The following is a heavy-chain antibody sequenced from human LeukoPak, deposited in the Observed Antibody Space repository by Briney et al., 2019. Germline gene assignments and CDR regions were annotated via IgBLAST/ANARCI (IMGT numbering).Heavy chain of an antibody. CDR2: INHSGST. V-gene: IGHV4-34*01. D-gene: IGHD2-2*01. Sequence: SETLSLTCAVYGGSFSSYYWNWIRQPPGKGLEWIGEINHSGSTNYNPSRKSRVTISVDTSKNQFSLKLSSVTAADTAVYYCARGSVNYCSSTSCSGAFDIWGQGTMVTVSS. CDR3: ARGSVNYCSSTSCSGAFDI. J-gene: IGHJ3*02. CDR1: GGSFSSYY.